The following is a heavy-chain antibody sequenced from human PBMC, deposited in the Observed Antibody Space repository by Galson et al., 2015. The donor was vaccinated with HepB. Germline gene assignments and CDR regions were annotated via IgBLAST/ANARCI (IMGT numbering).Heavy chain of an antibody. CDR1: GGTFSSYA. CDR2: IIPIFGTA. Sequence: SVKVSCKASGGTFSSYAISWVRQAPGQGLEWMGGIIPIFGTANYAQKFQGRVTITADESTSTAYMELSSLRSEDTAVYYCARDLGEYSGYDYYYYYYMDVWGKGTTVTVSS. CDR3: ARDLGEYSGYDYYYYYYMDV. D-gene: IGHD5-12*01. J-gene: IGHJ6*03. V-gene: IGHV1-69*13.